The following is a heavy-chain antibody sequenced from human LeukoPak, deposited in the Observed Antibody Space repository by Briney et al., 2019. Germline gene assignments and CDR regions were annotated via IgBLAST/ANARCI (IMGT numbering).Heavy chain of an antibody. CDR1: GFTFSSYA. D-gene: IGHD4-17*01. Sequence: GRSLRLSCAASGFTFSSYAMHWVRQAPGKGLEWVAVISYDGSNKYYADSVKGRFTISRDNSKNTLYLQMNSLRAEDTAVYYCARGDYGRSGDYWGQGTLVTVSS. V-gene: IGHV3-30*04. J-gene: IGHJ4*02. CDR3: ARGDYGRSGDY. CDR2: ISYDGSNK.